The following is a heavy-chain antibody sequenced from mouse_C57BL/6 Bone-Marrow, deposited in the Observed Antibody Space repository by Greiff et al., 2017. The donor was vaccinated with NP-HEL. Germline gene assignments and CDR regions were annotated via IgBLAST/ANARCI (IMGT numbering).Heavy chain of an antibody. Sequence: VQLQQSGAELVRPGASVTLSCKASGYTFTDYEMHWVKQTPVHGLEWIGAIDPETGGTAYNQKFKGKAILTADKSSSTAYMEHRSLTSEDSAVYYCTNGYAMDYWGQGTSVTVSS. CDR1: GYTFTDYE. CDR2: IDPETGGT. V-gene: IGHV1-15*01. CDR3: TNGYAMDY. J-gene: IGHJ4*01.